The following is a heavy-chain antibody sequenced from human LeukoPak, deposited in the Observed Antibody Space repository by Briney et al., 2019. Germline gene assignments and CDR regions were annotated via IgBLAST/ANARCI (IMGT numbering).Heavy chain of an antibody. CDR1: GDSVSNYSAA. Sequence: SQTLSLTCAISGDSVSNYSAAWEWIRQSPSRGLVWLGRTYYRSRWYTDYAPSVRSRVTISADTSKNQFSLQLNSVSPEDTAMYYRGRSLRGAYLGALDYWGQGTLVTASS. D-gene: IGHD7-27*01. V-gene: IGHV6-1*01. J-gene: IGHJ4*02. CDR2: TYYRSRWYT. CDR3: GRSLRGAYLGALDY.